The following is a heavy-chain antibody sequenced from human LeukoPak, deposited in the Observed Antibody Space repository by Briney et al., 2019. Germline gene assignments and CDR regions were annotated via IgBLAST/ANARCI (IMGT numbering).Heavy chain of an antibody. CDR2: ISHDGSSE. J-gene: IGHJ4*02. CDR3: ARGGGSPDY. CDR1: GFTFSSYA. Sequence: GRSLRLSCAASGFTFSSYAMHWVRQAPGKGLEWVAVISHDGSSEYYVDSVKGRFTISRDNAKNSLYLQMNSLRAEDTALYYCARGGGSPDYWGQGTLVTVSS. V-gene: IGHV3-30-3*01. D-gene: IGHD1-26*01.